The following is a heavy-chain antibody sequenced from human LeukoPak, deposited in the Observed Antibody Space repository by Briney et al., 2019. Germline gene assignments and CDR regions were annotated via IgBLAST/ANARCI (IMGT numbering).Heavy chain of an antibody. J-gene: IGHJ4*02. Sequence: GSLRLSCAASGFPFKSYGMHWVRQGPGKGLVWVSRINSDGSTTNYADSVKGRFTISRDNAKNTLYLQMNSLRAEDTAVYYCVRVDGGYWGQGTLVTVSS. V-gene: IGHV3-74*01. D-gene: IGHD3-16*01. CDR3: VRVDGGY. CDR1: GFPFKSYG. CDR2: INSDGSTT.